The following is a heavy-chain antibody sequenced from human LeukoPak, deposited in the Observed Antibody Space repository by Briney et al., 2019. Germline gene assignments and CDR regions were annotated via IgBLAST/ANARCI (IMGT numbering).Heavy chain of an antibody. V-gene: IGHV3-9*01. Sequence: PGRSLRLSCAASGFTFDDYAMPWVRQAPGKGLEWVSGISWNSGSIGYADSVKGRFTISRDNAKNSLYLQMNSLRAEDTALYYCAKDYSGSLLFAGYYFDYWGQGTLVTVSS. J-gene: IGHJ4*02. CDR2: ISWNSGSI. CDR1: GFTFDDYA. CDR3: AKDYSGSLLFAGYYFDY. D-gene: IGHD1-26*01.